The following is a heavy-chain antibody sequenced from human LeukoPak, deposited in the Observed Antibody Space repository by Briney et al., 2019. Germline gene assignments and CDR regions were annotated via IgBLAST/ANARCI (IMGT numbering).Heavy chain of an antibody. D-gene: IGHD3-22*01. CDR3: VRGPHSTGYPNWFDP. CDR2: INSDGSST. J-gene: IGHJ5*02. Sequence: GGSLRLSCTASGFTFISYWMHWVRQAPGKGLVWVSRINSDGSSTSYADSVKGRFTISRDNAKNTLYLQVNSLRAEDTAVYYCVRGPHSTGYPNWFDPWGQGTLVTVSS. V-gene: IGHV3-74*01. CDR1: GFTFISYW.